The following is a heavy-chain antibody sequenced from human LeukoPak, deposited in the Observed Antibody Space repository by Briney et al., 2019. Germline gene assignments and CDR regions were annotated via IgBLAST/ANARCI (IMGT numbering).Heavy chain of an antibody. CDR3: VKAHDPDSSFAY. V-gene: IGHV3-53*01. D-gene: IGHD3-22*01. Sequence: PGGSLRLSCAASGFSVSANYMTWVRQAPGKGLEWVSLIYTSGSTFYADSVRGRFTISRDNSENTLYLDMNSLTAGDTAIYYCVKAHDPDSSFAYWGQGTLVTVSS. CDR1: GFSVSANY. CDR2: IYTSGST. J-gene: IGHJ4*02.